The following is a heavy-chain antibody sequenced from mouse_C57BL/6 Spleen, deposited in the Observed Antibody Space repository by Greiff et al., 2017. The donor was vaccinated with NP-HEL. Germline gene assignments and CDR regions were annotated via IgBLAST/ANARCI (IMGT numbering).Heavy chain of an antibody. CDR2: IWRGGST. CDR3: AMFYGNYEGWYFDV. V-gene: IGHV2-5*01. Sequence: VQLQESGPGLVQPSQSLSITCTVSGFSLTSYGVHWVRQSPGKGLEWLGVIWRGGSTDYNAAFMSRLSITKDNSKSQVFFKMNSLQADDTAIYYCAMFYGNYEGWYFDVWGTGTTVTVSS. J-gene: IGHJ1*03. D-gene: IGHD2-1*01. CDR1: GFSLTSYG.